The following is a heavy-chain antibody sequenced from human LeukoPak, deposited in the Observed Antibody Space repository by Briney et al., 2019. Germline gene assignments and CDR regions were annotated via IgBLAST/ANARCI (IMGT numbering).Heavy chain of an antibody. CDR1: GGSISSGGYY. D-gene: IGHD6-13*01. Sequence: SQTLSLTCTVSGGSISSGGYYWSWIRQPPGKGLEWIGYIYYSGSTNYNPSLKSRVTISVDTSKNQFSLKLSSVTAADTAVYYCAREEYSSSWYVGYFDYWGQGTLVTVSS. CDR3: AREEYSSSWYVGYFDY. V-gene: IGHV4-61*08. J-gene: IGHJ4*02. CDR2: IYYSGST.